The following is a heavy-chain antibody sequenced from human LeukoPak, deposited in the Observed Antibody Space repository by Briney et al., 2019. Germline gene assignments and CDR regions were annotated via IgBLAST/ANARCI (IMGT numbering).Heavy chain of an antibody. D-gene: IGHD2-2*01. CDR3: ARGRYCSSTSCPDWFDP. J-gene: IGHJ5*02. CDR1: GGSIFSHY. Sequence: SETLSLTCTVSGGSIFSHYWSWIRQPAGKGLEWIGRVHSSGNTNYNPSLKRRVTMSVDTSKNQFSLKLRSVTAADTAVYYCARGRYCSSTSCPDWFDPWGQGTLVTVSS. CDR2: VHSSGNT. V-gene: IGHV4-4*07.